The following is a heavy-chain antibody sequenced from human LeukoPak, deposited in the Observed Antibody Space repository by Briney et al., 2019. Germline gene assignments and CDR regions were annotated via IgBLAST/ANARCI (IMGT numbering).Heavy chain of an antibody. Sequence: ASVKVSCKASGDTFTSYDINCVRQATGQGLEWMGWMNPNTGNTDYAQKVQGRDTMTRNNSISTAYMELSSLRSEHKAVYYCARVGIVVVPAAILNYYYYGMDVWGQGTTVTVSS. CDR2: MNPNTGNT. J-gene: IGHJ6*02. CDR1: GDTFTSYD. V-gene: IGHV1-8*01. D-gene: IGHD2-2*02. CDR3: ARVGIVVVPAAILNYYYYGMDV.